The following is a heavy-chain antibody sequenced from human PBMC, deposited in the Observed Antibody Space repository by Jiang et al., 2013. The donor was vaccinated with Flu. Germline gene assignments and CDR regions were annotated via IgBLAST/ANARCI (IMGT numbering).Heavy chain of an antibody. J-gene: IGHJ5*02. CDR1: GGSISSYY. CDR3: ARVLGGFDP. D-gene: IGHD2-15*01. CDR2: IYYSGGT. Sequence: GPGLVKPSETLSLTCTVSGGSISSYYWNWIRQPPGKGLEWIGYIYYSGGTSYNPSLKSRVTISVDTSKNQFSLKLTSVTAADTAVYYCARVLGGFDPWGQGTLVTVSS. V-gene: IGHV4-59*01.